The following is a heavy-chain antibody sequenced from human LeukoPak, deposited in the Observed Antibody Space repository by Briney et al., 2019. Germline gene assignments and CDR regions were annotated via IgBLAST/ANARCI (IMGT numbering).Heavy chain of an antibody. J-gene: IGHJ4*02. V-gene: IGHV3-21*01. CDR2: ISISSNYI. CDR3: AREGGSYSNYFDY. Sequence: GGSLRLSCAASGFTFSRYSMNWVRQAPGKGLEWVSSISISSNYIYYTDSVKGRFTISRDNAKNSLYLQMNSLRAEDTAVYYCAREGGSYSNYFDYWGQGTLVTVSS. D-gene: IGHD1-26*01. CDR1: GFTFSRYS.